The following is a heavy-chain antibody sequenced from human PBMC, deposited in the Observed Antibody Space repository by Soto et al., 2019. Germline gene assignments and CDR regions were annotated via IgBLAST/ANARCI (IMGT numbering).Heavy chain of an antibody. Sequence: GASVKVSCKASGYTFTSYYMHWVRQAPGQGLEWMGIINPSGGSTSYAQKFQGRVTMTRDTSTSTVYMELSSLRSEDTAVYYCARDPAYSSSSPGPFFDYWGQGTLVTVSS. CDR1: GYTFTSYY. D-gene: IGHD6-6*01. CDR3: ARDPAYSSSSPGPFFDY. J-gene: IGHJ4*02. V-gene: IGHV1-46*01. CDR2: INPSGGST.